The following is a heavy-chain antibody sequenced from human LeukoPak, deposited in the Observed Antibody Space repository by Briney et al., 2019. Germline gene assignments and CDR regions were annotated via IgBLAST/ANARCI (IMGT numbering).Heavy chain of an antibody. V-gene: IGHV3-11*04. D-gene: IGHD3-10*01. CDR2: ISSSGSTI. J-gene: IGHJ3*02. Sequence: GGSLRLSCAASGFTFSDYYMSWIRQAPGKGLEWVSHISSSGSTIYYADSVKGRFTISRDNAKNSLYLQMNSLRAEDTAVYYCARAFPYYYGSGSNDIWGQGTMVTVSS. CDR1: GFTFSDYY. CDR3: ARAFPYYYGSGSNDI.